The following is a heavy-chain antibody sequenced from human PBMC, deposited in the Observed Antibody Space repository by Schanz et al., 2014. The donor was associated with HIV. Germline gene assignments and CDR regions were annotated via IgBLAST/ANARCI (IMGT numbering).Heavy chain of an antibody. J-gene: IGHJ4*02. Sequence: QVQLVESGGGVVQPGRSLRLSCAASGFTFSSYAMHWVRQAPGKGLEWVAVISYDGSSKYYADSVKGRFTISRDNAKNSLYLQMNSLRAEDTAVYYCARVKGAVDYWGQGTLVTVSS. CDR3: ARVKGAVDY. CDR1: GFTFSSYA. V-gene: IGHV3-30*04. CDR2: ISYDGSSK.